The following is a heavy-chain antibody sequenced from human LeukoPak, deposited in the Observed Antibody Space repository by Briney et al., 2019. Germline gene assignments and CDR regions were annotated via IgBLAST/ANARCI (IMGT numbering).Heavy chain of an antibody. D-gene: IGHD2-15*01. J-gene: IGHJ5*02. Sequence: SETLSLTCTVSGYSISSGYYWGWIRQSPGKGLEWIAYIYYTGRTNYNPSLKSRVTISVDTSKNQFSLKLSSVTAADTAVYYCARDRSYNWFDPWGQGTLVTVSS. CDR2: IYYTGRT. V-gene: IGHV4-61*01. CDR3: ARDRSYNWFDP. CDR1: GYSISSGYY.